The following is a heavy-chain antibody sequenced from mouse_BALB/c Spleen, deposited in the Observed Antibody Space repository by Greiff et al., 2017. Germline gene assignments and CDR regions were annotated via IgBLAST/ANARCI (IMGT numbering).Heavy chain of an antibody. CDR1: GYTFTSYY. J-gene: IGHJ4*01. CDR3: TRYLYGSSRYYYAMDY. CDR2: INPSNGGT. V-gene: IGHV1S81*02. D-gene: IGHD1-1*01. Sequence: QVQLQQSGAELVKPGASVKLSCKASGYTFTSYYMYWVKQRPGQGLEWIGGINPSNGGTNFNEKFKSKATLTVDKSSSTAYMQLSSLTSEDSAVYYCTRYLYGSSRYYYAMDYWGQGTSVTVSS.